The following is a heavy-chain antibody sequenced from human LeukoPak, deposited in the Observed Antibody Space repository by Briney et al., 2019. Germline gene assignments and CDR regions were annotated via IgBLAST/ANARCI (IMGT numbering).Heavy chain of an antibody. J-gene: IGHJ1*01. Sequence: SETLSLTCTVSGGSISSYYWSWIRQPPGKGLEWIGYIYSSGNTNYNPSLKSRVTISVDTSKNQFSPRLTSVTAADTAMYYCARDSSSSYAYFQHWGQGTLVTVSS. CDR2: IYSSGNT. CDR3: ARDSSSSYAYFQH. CDR1: GGSISSYY. V-gene: IGHV4-59*01. D-gene: IGHD6-13*01.